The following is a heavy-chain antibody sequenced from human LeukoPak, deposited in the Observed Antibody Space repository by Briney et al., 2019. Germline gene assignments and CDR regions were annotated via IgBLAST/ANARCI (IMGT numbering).Heavy chain of an antibody. V-gene: IGHV4-38-2*01. CDR3: GSCYYYYYMDV. CDR1: GYSISSGYY. CDR2: IYHSGST. D-gene: IGHD6-13*01. J-gene: IGHJ6*03. Sequence: PSETLSLTCAVSGYSISSGYYWGWIRQPPGKGLEWIGSIYHSGSTYYNPSLKSRVTISVDTSKSQFSLKLSSVTAADTAVYYCGSCYYYYYMDVWGKGTTVTVSS.